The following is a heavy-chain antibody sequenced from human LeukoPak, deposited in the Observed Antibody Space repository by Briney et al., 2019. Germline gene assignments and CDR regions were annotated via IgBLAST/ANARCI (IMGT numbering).Heavy chain of an antibody. CDR3: AKDRIAVAGTAFDY. V-gene: IGHV3-33*06. CDR1: AFTFSSYG. D-gene: IGHD6-19*01. CDR2: VWYDGSNK. J-gene: IGHJ4*02. Sequence: GGSLRLSCAASAFTFSSYGMHWVRQAPGKGLEWVADVWYDGSNKYYADSVKGRFTISRDNSKNTLYLQMNSLRAEDTAVYYCAKDRIAVAGTAFDYWGQGTLVTVSS.